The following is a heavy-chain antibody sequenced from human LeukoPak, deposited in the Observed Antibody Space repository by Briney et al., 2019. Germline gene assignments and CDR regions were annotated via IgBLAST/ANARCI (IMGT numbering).Heavy chain of an antibody. V-gene: IGHV3-33*01. CDR1: GFAFSSYG. Sequence: GGSLRLSCAASGFAFSSYGMHWVRQAPGKGLEWVAVLWYDGSNKYYADSAKGRFTISRDNSKNTLYLQMNSLRAEDTAVYYCARDRATTPIDYWGQGTLVTVSS. D-gene: IGHD5-24*01. CDR3: ARDRATTPIDY. J-gene: IGHJ4*02. CDR2: LWYDGSNK.